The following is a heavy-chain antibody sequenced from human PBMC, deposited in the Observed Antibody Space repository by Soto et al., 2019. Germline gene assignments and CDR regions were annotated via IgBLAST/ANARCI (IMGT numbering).Heavy chain of an antibody. CDR2: FYYSGTT. V-gene: IGHV4-31*03. CDR3: ARRHDILTGSDSFDV. CDR1: GDSISSDGYY. Sequence: QVQLQESGPGLVRPSQTLSLTCTLSGDSISSDGYYWSWIRQRPGKGLEWIGDFYYSGTTSYYPSLRSRLSNSVETCTNQSSLRVSSVTATDTAVYYCARRHDILTGSDSFDVGGRGTLVTVSS. J-gene: IGHJ3*01. D-gene: IGHD3-9*01.